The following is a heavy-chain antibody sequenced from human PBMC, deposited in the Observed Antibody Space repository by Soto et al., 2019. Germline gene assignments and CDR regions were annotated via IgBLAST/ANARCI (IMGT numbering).Heavy chain of an antibody. CDR1: GDSVSSNSAA. V-gene: IGHV6-1*01. D-gene: IGHD1-7*01. J-gene: IGHJ6*03. CDR2: TYYRSRWYN. Sequence: SQTLSLTCAISGDSVSSNSAAWNWIRLSPSRGLEWLARTYYRSRWYNDYAVSVRSRITVNPDTSKNQFSLQLTSVTPEDTAVYYCSGTTSHAWYSMEVWGKGTMVTVSS. CDR3: SGTTSHAWYSMEV.